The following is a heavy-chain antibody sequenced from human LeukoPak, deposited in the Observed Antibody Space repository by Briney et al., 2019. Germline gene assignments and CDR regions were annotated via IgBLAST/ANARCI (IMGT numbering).Heavy chain of an antibody. CDR1: GFPSRSYA. V-gene: IGHV3-23*01. D-gene: IGHD1-1*01. Sequence: PGGSLRLSCVASGFPSRSYAMTWVRQTPGKGLESVSVITDDEDTYYADSVKGRFTISRDNSQNTVFLQMNSLRVEDTAVYYCAKVDYWSPENYFDSWGQGTLVTVSS. J-gene: IGHJ4*02. CDR2: ITDDEDT. CDR3: AKVDYWSPENYFDS.